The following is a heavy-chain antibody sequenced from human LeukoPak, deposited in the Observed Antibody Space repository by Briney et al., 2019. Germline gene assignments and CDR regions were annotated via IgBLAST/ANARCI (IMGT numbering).Heavy chain of an antibody. CDR3: ARGRNDFWSGYYSFDY. D-gene: IGHD3-3*01. J-gene: IGHJ4*02. Sequence: ASVKVSCKASGYTFTSYDINWVRQATGQGLEWMGLMNPNSGNTGYAQKFQGRVTITMNTSIRPDYMEMSSMRSEDTAVYYCARGRNDFWSGYYSFDYWGQGTLVTVSS. CDR1: GYTFTSYD. V-gene: IGHV1-8*03. CDR2: MNPNSGNT.